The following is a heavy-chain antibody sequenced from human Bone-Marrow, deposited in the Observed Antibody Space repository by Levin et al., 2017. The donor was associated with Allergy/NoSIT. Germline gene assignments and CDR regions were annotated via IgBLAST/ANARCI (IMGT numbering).Heavy chain of an antibody. CDR1: GFTFSSYG. V-gene: IGHV3-30*18. J-gene: IGHJ6*02. CDR2: ISYDGSNK. CDR3: AKDVGSHYGMDV. Sequence: GGSLRLSCAASGFTFSSYGMHWVRQAPGKGLEWVAVISYDGSNKYYADSVKGRFTISRDNSKNTLYLQMNSLRAEDTAVYYCAKDVGSHYGMDVWGQGTTVTVSS. D-gene: IGHD1-26*01.